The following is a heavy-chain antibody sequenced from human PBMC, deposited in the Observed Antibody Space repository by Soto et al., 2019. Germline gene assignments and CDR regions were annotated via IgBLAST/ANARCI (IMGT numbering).Heavy chain of an antibody. CDR1: GFTFSDYY. J-gene: IGHJ2*01. V-gene: IGHV3-11*01. CDR3: AKEPVGPDWYFDL. Sequence: GGSLRLSCAASGFTFSDYYMNWIRQAPGKGLEWVSYITSSGRTTYYADSVKGRFTISRDNAKNSLYLQMNSLRAEDTAVYNCAKEPVGPDWYFDLWGRGTLVTVSS. CDR2: ITSSGRTT.